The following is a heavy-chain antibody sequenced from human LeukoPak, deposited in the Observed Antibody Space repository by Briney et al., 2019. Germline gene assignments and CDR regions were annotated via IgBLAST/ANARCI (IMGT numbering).Heavy chain of an antibody. D-gene: IGHD5-18*01. CDR1: GGSFSGYY. J-gene: IGHJ4*02. CDR3: ARGDFGYSYGLDY. Sequence: SETLSLTCAVYGGSFSGYYWSWIRQPPGKGLEWIGEINHSGSTNYNPSLKSRVTISVDTSKNQFSLKLSSATAADTAVYYCARGDFGYSYGLDYWGQGTLVTVSS. V-gene: IGHV4-34*01. CDR2: INHSGST.